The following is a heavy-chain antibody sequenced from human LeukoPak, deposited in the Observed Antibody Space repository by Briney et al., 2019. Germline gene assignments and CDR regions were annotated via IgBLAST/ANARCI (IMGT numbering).Heavy chain of an antibody. Sequence: GGSLRLSCAASEFSFSFYSMNWVRQAPGKGLEWVSSISSSSYIYYADSVKGRFTISRDNAKNSLYLQMNSLRAEDTAVYYCARSADYLDGAFDIWGQGTMVTVSS. CDR1: EFSFSFYS. CDR2: ISSSSYI. V-gene: IGHV3-21*01. D-gene: IGHD3-3*01. CDR3: ARSADYLDGAFDI. J-gene: IGHJ3*02.